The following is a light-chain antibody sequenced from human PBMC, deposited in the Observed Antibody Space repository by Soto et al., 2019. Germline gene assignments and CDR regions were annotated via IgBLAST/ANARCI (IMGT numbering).Light chain of an antibody. CDR2: GAS. CDR3: QYYGESPRT. V-gene: IGKV3-20*01. J-gene: IGKJ1*01. CDR1: QRVISRY. Sequence: ELVLTQSPGTLSLSPGARATLSCRASQRVISRYLAWYQKKPGQPPRLLIYGASTRATGIPDRFGGSGSETDFTLTISSLDPDDLAVYHCQYYGESPRTFGQGTKVDFK.